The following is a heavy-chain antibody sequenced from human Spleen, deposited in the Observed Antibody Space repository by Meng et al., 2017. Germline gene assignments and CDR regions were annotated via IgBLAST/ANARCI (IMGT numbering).Heavy chain of an antibody. CDR3: ARGITMVRGVILPYNWFDP. Sequence: LPPWGAGLLGPSEPRSLPCAVYGGSLTGSYWTWIRQSPRKGLEWIGDISHDGSTDYSPSLKSRVTISVDKSKNQFSLKLSSVTAADTAVYYCARGITMVRGVILPYNWFDPWGQGTLVTVSS. CDR1: GGSLTGSY. V-gene: IGHV4-34*01. CDR2: ISHDGST. D-gene: IGHD3-10*01. J-gene: IGHJ5*02.